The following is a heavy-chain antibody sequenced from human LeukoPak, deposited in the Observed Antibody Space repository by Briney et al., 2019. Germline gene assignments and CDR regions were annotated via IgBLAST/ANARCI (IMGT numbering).Heavy chain of an antibody. V-gene: IGHV1-2*02. CDR1: GYTFTGYY. CDR2: INPNSGGT. CDR3: ARTPPLAAAGDY. J-gene: IGHJ4*02. Sequence: GASVKVSCKASGYTFTGYYMHWVRQAPGQGLEWMGWINPNSGGTNYAQKFQGRVTMTRDTSISTAYMELSRLRSEDTAVYYCARTPPLAAAGDYWGQGTLVTVSS. D-gene: IGHD6-13*01.